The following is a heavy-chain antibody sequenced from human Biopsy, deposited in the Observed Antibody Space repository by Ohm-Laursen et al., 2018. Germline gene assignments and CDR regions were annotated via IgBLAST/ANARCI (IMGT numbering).Heavy chain of an antibody. D-gene: IGHD1-26*01. J-gene: IGHJ4*02. CDR1: GVSISVDGYY. V-gene: IGHV4-31*02. CDR3: ATFRASWDTTQGGDY. Sequence: TLSLTCTVSGVSISVDGYYWAWIRQLPGKGLDWNGYIYHSGTTYYNPSLKSRLTMSVDTSKNEFSLRLRSVTAADTAVYFCATFRASWDTTQGGDYWGQGTLVTVSS. CDR2: IYHSGTT.